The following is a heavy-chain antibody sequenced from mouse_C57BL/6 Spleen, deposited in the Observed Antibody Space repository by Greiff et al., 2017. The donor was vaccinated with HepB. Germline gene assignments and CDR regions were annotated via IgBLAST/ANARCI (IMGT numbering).Heavy chain of an antibody. CDR2: INYDGSST. CDR1: GFTFSDYY. J-gene: IGHJ1*03. Sequence: EVHLVESEGGLVQPGSSMKLSCTASGFTFSDYYMAWVRQVPEKGLEWVANINYDGSSTYYLDSLKSRFIISRDNAKNILYLQMSSLKSEDTATYYCARVELGQGGYWYFDVWGTGTTVTVSS. CDR3: ARVELGQGGYWYFDV. V-gene: IGHV5-16*01. D-gene: IGHD4-1*01.